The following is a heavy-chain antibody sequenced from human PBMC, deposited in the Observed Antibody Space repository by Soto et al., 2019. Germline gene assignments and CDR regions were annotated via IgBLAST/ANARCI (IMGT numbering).Heavy chain of an antibody. CDR3: ARKGYNYDY. Sequence: SETLSLTCTVSGGSISSYYWSWIRQPPGKGLEWIGYIFYSGSTTYNPSLKSRVTISVDTSKNQFSLKLSSVTGADTAVYYCARKGYNYDYWGQGTLVTVSS. CDR2: IFYSGST. CDR1: GGSISSYY. V-gene: IGHV4-59*01. J-gene: IGHJ4*02. D-gene: IGHD5-18*01.